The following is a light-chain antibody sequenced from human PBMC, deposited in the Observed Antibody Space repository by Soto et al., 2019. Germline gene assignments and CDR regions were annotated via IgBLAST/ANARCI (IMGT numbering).Light chain of an antibody. Sequence: QSALTQPASVSGCPGQSITISCTGTSSDVGGYNYVSWYQQHPGKAPKLMIYEVNNRPSEVSNRFSGSKPGNTASLTISGLQPEDEADYYCNSYTSRYTFVLGTGTRSPS. CDR2: EVN. CDR3: NSYTSRYTFV. J-gene: IGLJ1*01. CDR1: SSDVGGYNY. V-gene: IGLV2-14*01.